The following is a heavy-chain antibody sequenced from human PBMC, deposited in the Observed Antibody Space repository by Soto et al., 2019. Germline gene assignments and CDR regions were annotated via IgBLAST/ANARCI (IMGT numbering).Heavy chain of an antibody. Sequence: QVQLQESGPGLVKPSGTLSLTCAVSGGSISSSNWWSWVRQPPGKGLEWIGEIYHSGSTNYNPSLKSRXXIXVXXSKNQFSLKLSSVTAADTAVYYCAREPTKHNAFDIWGQGTMVTVSS. CDR2: IYHSGST. CDR3: AREPTKHNAFDI. CDR1: GGSISSSNW. J-gene: IGHJ3*02. V-gene: IGHV4-4*02.